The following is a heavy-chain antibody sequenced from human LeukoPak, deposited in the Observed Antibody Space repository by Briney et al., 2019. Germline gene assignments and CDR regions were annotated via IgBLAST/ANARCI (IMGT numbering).Heavy chain of an antibody. CDR3: ARIYSSSSGGHYYYYYMDV. Sequence: SETLSLTCTVSGGSISSGDYYWSWIRQPPGKGLEWIGYIYYRGSTYYNPSLKSRVTISVDTSKNQFSLKLSSVTAADTAVYYCARIYSSSSGGHYYYYYMDVWGKGTTVTVSS. V-gene: IGHV4-30-4*08. J-gene: IGHJ6*03. CDR2: IYYRGST. D-gene: IGHD6-6*01. CDR1: GGSISSGDYY.